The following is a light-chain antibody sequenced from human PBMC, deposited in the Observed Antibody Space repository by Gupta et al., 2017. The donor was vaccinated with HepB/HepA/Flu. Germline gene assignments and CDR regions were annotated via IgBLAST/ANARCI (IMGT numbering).Light chain of an antibody. J-gene: IGKJ1*01. CDR3: QQASIFPRR. Sequence: DIQMTQSPSFVSASIGDRVTITCRASQGIENWFVWYQQKPGKAPKLLLCGASRAQSGVPSRISGSSSATDIHLTIGMLPPDDFATYCCQQASIFPRRFGEGTKVEMK. V-gene: IGKV1-12*01. CDR2: GAS. CDR1: QGIENW.